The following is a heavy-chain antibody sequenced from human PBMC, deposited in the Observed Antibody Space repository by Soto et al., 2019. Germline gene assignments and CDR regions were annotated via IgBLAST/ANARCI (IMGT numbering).Heavy chain of an antibody. CDR1: GYTFTSYA. V-gene: IGHV1-3*01. CDR3: ARSPQIVPAAIDY. D-gene: IGHD2-2*02. CDR2: INAGNGNT. Sequence: ASVKVSCKASGYTFTSYAMHWVREAPGQRLEWMGWINAGNGNTKYSQKFQGRVTITRDTSASTAYMELSSLRSEDTAVYYCARSPQIVPAAIDYWGQGTLVTVSS. J-gene: IGHJ4*02.